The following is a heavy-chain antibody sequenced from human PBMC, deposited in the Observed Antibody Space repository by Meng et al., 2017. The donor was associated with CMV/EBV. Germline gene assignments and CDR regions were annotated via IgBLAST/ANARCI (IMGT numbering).Heavy chain of an antibody. V-gene: IGHV5-51*01. CDR3: ARHGQTIYDSSGY. CDR2: IYPGDSDT. CDR1: GYSFSNYW. Sequence: GESLKISCKGSGYSFSNYWIGWVRPMPGQGLEWVGIIYPGDSDTRYSPSFQGQVTISPDKSIRTAYLQWSSLKASDTAMYYCARHGQTIYDSSGYWGQGTLVTVSS. J-gene: IGHJ4*02. D-gene: IGHD3-22*01.